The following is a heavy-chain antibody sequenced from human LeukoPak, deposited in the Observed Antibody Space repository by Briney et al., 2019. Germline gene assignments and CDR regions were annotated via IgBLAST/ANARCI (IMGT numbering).Heavy chain of an antibody. CDR1: GGTFSSYA. J-gene: IGHJ4*02. D-gene: IGHD3-16*02. Sequence: GASVKVSCKASGGTFSSYAISWVRQAPGQGLEWMGRIIPILGIANYAQKFQGRITMTRDTSSSTVYMELSSLRSEDTAVYYCARSYDYAWGSFRPLGWHWGQGTLVTVSS. CDR3: ARSYDYAWGSFRPLGWH. CDR2: IIPILGIA. V-gene: IGHV1-69*04.